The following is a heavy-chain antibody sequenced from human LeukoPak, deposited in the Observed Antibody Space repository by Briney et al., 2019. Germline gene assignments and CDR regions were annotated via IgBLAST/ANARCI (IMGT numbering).Heavy chain of an antibody. CDR2: ISSSSSYI. D-gene: IGHD3-22*01. CDR1: GFTVSSNY. J-gene: IGHJ4*02. Sequence: GGSLRLSCAASGFTVSSNYMNWVRQAPGKGLEWVSSISSSSSYIYYADSVKGRFTISRDNAKNSLYLQMNSLRAEDTAVYYCAREGYYYDSSGYFDYWGQGTLVTVSS. V-gene: IGHV3-21*01. CDR3: AREGYYYDSSGYFDY.